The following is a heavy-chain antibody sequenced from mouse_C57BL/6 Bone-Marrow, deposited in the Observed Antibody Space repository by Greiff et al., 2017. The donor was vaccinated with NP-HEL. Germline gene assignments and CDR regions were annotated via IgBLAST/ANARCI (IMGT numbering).Heavy chain of an antibody. V-gene: IGHV1-59*01. CDR3: ARTDGYYLFAY. Sequence: QFQLQQPGAELVRPGTSVKLSCKASGYTFTSYWMHWVKQRPGQGLEWIGVIDPSDSYTNYNQKFKGKATLTVDTSSSTAYMQLSSLTSEDSAVYYCARTDGYYLFAYWGQGTLVTVSA. J-gene: IGHJ3*01. CDR1: GYTFTSYW. CDR2: IDPSDSYT. D-gene: IGHD2-3*01.